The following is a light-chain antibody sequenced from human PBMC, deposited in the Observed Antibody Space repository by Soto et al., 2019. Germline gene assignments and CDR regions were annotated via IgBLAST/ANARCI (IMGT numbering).Light chain of an antibody. J-gene: IGLJ1*01. V-gene: IGLV2-8*01. CDR2: DVS. CDR3: SSYAGTYIV. Sequence: QSALNQPPSASGSPGQSVTISCNGTSSDVGGYNYVSWYQQHPGKAPKLMIYDVSQRPSGVPDRFSGSKSGNTASLTVSGLQAEDEADYYCSSYAGTYIVFGTGTKVTVL. CDR1: SSDVGGYNY.